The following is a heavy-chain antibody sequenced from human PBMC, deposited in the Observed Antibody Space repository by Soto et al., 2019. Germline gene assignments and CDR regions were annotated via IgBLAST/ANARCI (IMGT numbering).Heavy chain of an antibody. CDR2: ISAYNGNT. D-gene: IGHD3-3*01. CDR1: GYTFTSYG. V-gene: IGHV1-18*01. J-gene: IGHJ4*02. Sequence: ASVKVSCKASGYTFTSYGISWVRQAPGQGLEWMGWISAYNGNTNYAQKLQGRVTMTIDTSTSTAYMELRSLRSDDTAVYYCARGSGDTIFGVVIIESPFDYWGQGTLVTVSS. CDR3: ARGSGDTIFGVVIIESPFDY.